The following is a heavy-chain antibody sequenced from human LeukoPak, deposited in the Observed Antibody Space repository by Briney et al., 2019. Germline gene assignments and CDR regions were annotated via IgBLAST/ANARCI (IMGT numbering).Heavy chain of an antibody. D-gene: IGHD3-9*01. CDR2: ISAYNANT. J-gene: IGHJ5*02. Sequence: ASVKVSCKASGYTFANYGISWVRQAPGQGLEWMGWISAYNANTNYAQKLQGRVTMTTDTSTSTAYMELRSLRSDDTAVYYCARARRYFDSPSDPWGQGTLVTVSS. CDR1: GYTFANYG. V-gene: IGHV1-18*01. CDR3: ARARRYFDSPSDP.